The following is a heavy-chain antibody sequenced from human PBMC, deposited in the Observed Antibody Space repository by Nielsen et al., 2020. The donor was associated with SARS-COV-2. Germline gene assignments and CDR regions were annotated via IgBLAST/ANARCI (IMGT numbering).Heavy chain of an antibody. Sequence: GGSLRLSCTASGFTFGDYAMSWVRQAPGKGLEWVSSIGTSGGNSYYSDSVKGRFTISRDISKNTLFLQMNSLRAEDTALYYCTTRTFYLDYWGQGTLVTVSS. CDR1: GFTFGDYA. CDR3: TTRTFYLDY. D-gene: IGHD1-1*01. J-gene: IGHJ4*02. V-gene: IGHV3-23*01. CDR2: IGTSGGNS.